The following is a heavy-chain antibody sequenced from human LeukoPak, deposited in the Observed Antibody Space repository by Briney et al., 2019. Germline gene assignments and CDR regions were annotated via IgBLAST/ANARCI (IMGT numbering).Heavy chain of an antibody. Sequence: PGGSLRLSCEASGFTFSNYGMNWVRQAPGKGLEWVSYIRSNDGTTHYADSVKGRFTISRDNAKNSLSLQMTSLRADDTDVYYCVRGQTSLDNWFDPWGQGTLVIVSS. CDR2: IRSNDGTT. CDR1: GFTFSNYG. V-gene: IGHV3-48*01. CDR3: VRGQTSLDNWFDP. J-gene: IGHJ5*02.